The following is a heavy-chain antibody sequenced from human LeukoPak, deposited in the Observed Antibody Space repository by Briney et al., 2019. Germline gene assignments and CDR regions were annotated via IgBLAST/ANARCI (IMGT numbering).Heavy chain of an antibody. CDR1: GYTFTSYG. CDR3: ATAYDSSGYYPFDY. CDR2: ISAYNGNT. Sequence: ASVNVSCKASGYTFTSYGISWVRQAPGQGLEWMGWISAYNGNTNYAQKLQGRVTMTTDTSTSTAYMELRSLRSDDTAVYYCATAYDSSGYYPFDYWGQGTLVTVSS. D-gene: IGHD3-22*01. J-gene: IGHJ4*02. V-gene: IGHV1-18*01.